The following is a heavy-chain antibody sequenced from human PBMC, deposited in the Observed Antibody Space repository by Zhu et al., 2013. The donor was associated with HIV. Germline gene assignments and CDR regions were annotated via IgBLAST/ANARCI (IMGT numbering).Heavy chain of an antibody. J-gene: IGHJ6*02. Sequence: QVQLVQSGAEVKKPGSSVKVSCKASGGTFSSYAISWVRQAPGQGLEWMGGIIPIFGTANYAQKFQGRVTITADESTSTAYMELSSLRSEDTAVYYCARSAIFGVVIIPVGDYYYYGMDVWGQGTTVTVSS. CDR2: IIPIFGTA. V-gene: IGHV1-69*01. CDR1: GGTFSSYA. D-gene: IGHD3-3*01. CDR3: ARSAIFGVVIIPVGDYYYYGMDV.